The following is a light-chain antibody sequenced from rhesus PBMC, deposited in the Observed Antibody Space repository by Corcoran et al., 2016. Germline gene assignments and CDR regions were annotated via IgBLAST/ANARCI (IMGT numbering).Light chain of an antibody. V-gene: IGKV1-22*01. Sequence: DIQMTQSPSSLSASVGDTVTITCRASQGISSWLAWYQQKPGKAPKLLFYKASSLQSGVPSRFSGSGSGTDFTLTISSLQSEDFATYYCQQYSSRPIFTFGPGTKLDIK. CDR2: KAS. J-gene: IGKJ3*01. CDR1: QGISSW. CDR3: QQYSSRPIFT.